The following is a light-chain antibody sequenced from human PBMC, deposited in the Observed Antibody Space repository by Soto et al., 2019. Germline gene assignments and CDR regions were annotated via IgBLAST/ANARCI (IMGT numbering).Light chain of an antibody. Sequence: QSVLTQPPSVSGAPGQRVTISCTGNNSNLGAGYDVHWYQQLPGAAPKLVLFGNRNRPSGVPERFSGSKSGTSASLAITGLQDEDEADYYCQAYDYSLTAFVFCGGTKVTVL. V-gene: IGLV1-40*01. CDR1: NSNLGAGYD. CDR2: GNR. J-gene: IGLJ3*02. CDR3: QAYDYSLTAFV.